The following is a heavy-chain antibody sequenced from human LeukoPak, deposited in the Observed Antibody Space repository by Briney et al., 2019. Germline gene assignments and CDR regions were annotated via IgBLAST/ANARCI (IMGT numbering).Heavy chain of an antibody. D-gene: IGHD2-8*02. J-gene: IGHJ4*02. V-gene: IGHV1-2*02. CDR3: AREGYCTGGTCFDN. CDR1: GYTLTGYY. Sequence: ASVKVSCKASGYTLTGYYLHWVRQAPGQGLEWMGWINPTIIGTDYAQKFQGRVNTTEDTSISTVYMELSRLRSDDTAVYYCAREGYCTGGTCFDNWGQGTLDTVSS. CDR2: INPTIIGT.